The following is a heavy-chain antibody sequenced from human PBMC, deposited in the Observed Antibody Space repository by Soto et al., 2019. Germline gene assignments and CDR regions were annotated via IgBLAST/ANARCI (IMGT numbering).Heavy chain of an antibody. CDR2: ISASGGRT. CDR1: GFTFGNYA. V-gene: IGHV3-23*01. J-gene: IGHJ4*02. D-gene: IGHD2-15*01. CDR3: AKDLEVLSARFES. Sequence: GGSLRLSCRASGFTFGNYAMAWVRQAPGKGLEWVSGISASGGRTYYADSAKGRFTISRDNSNNTLYLQMSSLRAEDTAVYYCAKDLEVLSARFESWGQGALVTAPQ.